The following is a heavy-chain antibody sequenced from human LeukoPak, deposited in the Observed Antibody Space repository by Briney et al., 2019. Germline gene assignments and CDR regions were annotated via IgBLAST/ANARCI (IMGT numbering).Heavy chain of an antibody. CDR2: IDWSSGRI. V-gene: IGHV3-9*02. CDR1: GFTSNDYA. D-gene: IGHD3-22*01. Sequence: GRSLRLSCTASGFTSNDYAMHWVRQAPGKGLEWVSAIDWSSGRIGYADSVKGRFTVSRDNANNALYLQMNSLRAEDTAVYYCARDKAPYYYDSSGPAPDYWGQGTLVTVSS. J-gene: IGHJ4*02. CDR3: ARDKAPYYYDSSGPAPDY.